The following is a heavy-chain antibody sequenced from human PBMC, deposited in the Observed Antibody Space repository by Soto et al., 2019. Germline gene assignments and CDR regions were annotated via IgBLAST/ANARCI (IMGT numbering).Heavy chain of an antibody. V-gene: IGHV4-39*07. CDR1: GGSISTSSYY. CDR2: IYHGGNT. CDR3: ARLIVGAPAMDY. Sequence: PSETLSLTCTVSGGSISTSSYYWGWIRQPPGKGLEWIGSIYHGGNTNFNPSLKSRVTISVDKSKNEFSLKLSSVIAADTAVYYCARLIVGAPAMDYWGPGTLVTVSS. D-gene: IGHD1-26*01. J-gene: IGHJ4*02.